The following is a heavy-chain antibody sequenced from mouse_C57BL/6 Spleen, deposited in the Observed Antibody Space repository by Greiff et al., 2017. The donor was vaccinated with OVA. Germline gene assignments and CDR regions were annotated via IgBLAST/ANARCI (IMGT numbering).Heavy chain of an antibody. CDR1: GYAFTNYL. V-gene: IGHV1-54*01. J-gene: IGHJ2*01. CDR2: INPGSGGT. D-gene: IGHD1-1*02. Sequence: VQLQQSGAELVRPGTSVKVSCKASGYAFTNYLIEWVKQRPGQGLEWIGVINPGSGGTNYNEKFKGKATLTADKSSSTAYMQLSSLTSEDSAVYFCARGVGYYFDYWGQGTTRTVSS. CDR3: ARGVGYYFDY.